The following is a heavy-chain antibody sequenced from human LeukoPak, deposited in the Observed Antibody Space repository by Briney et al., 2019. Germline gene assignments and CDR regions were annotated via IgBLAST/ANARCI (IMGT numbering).Heavy chain of an antibody. Sequence: SETLSLTCTVSGGSISSSSYYWGWIRQPPGKGLEWIGSIYYSGSTYYNPSLKSRVTISVDTSKNQFSLKLSSVTAADTAVYYCARGNWNYAFYWGQGTLVTVSS. D-gene: IGHD1-7*01. J-gene: IGHJ4*02. CDR2: IYYSGST. CDR3: ARGNWNYAFY. V-gene: IGHV4-39*07. CDR1: GGSISSSSYY.